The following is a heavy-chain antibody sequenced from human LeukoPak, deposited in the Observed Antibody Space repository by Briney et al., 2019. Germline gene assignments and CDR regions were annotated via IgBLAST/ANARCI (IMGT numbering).Heavy chain of an antibody. CDR2: LFDSVNT. J-gene: IGHJ4*02. D-gene: IGHD5-18*01. CDR3: ATIKRGSIFGYFDF. V-gene: IGHV4-59*11. CDR1: GGSLSSHY. Sequence: SETLSLTCTVSGGSLSSHYWSWIRQPPGKGLEWIAYLFDSVNTKDNPSLQSRLTLSADTSKNQFSLRLSSVTAADTAVYYCATIKRGSIFGYFDFWGQGIKVTVSS.